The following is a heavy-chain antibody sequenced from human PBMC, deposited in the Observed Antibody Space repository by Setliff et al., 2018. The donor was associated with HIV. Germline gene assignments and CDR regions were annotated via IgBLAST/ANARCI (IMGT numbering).Heavy chain of an antibody. CDR1: GGSISRYY. D-gene: IGHD3-10*01. J-gene: IGHJ4*02. V-gene: IGHV4-4*07. Sequence: ETLSLTCTVSGGSISRYYWSWIRQPAGKGLEWIGRIYPSGNINYNPSLKSRLTMSIDTSKNQSSLKLSSVTATDTAVYYCARDAGPHYGSGPPLEYWGQGIQVTVSS. CDR3: ARDAGPHYGSGPPLEY. CDR2: IYPSGNI.